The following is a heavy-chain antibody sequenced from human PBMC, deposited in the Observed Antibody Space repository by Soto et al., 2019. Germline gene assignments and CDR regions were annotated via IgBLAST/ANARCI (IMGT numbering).Heavy chain of an antibody. CDR1: GYTFSSYG. D-gene: IGHD2-15*01. CDR3: ARGNRIEAFDI. J-gene: IGHJ3*02. V-gene: IGHV1-18*01. CDR2: ISAYNGNT. Sequence: ASVKVSCKASGYTFSSYGFSWVRQAPGQGLEWMGWISAYNGNTNYAQKFQGRVTMTTETSTSTAYMELRSLRSDDTAVYYCARGNRIEAFDIWGQATMVTVSS.